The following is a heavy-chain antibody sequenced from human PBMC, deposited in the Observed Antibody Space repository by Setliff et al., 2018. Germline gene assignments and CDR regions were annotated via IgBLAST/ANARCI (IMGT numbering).Heavy chain of an antibody. CDR2: IYYSGST. V-gene: IGHV4-59*11. J-gene: IGHJ3*02. CDR1: GGSISSHY. D-gene: IGHD2-15*01. Sequence: ASETLSLTCTVSGGSISSHYWSWIRQPPGKGLEWIGYIYYSGSTNYNPSLKSRVTISVDTSKNQFSLKLSSVTAADTAVYYCARGFSGGSYDAFDIWGQGTMVTVSS. CDR3: ARGFSGGSYDAFDI.